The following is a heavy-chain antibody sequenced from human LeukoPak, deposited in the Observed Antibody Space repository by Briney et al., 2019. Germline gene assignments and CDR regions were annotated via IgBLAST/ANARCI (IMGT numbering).Heavy chain of an antibody. CDR1: GYTFTGYY. D-gene: IGHD5-18*01. J-gene: IGHJ6*02. CDR2: INPNSGGT. Sequence: ASVKVSCKASGYTFTGYYMHWVRQAPGQGLEWMGWINPNSGGTNYAQKFQGRVTMTRDTSISTAYMELSRLRSDDTAVYYYARDRPSGYSYGPYYYYGMDVWGQGTTVTVSS. CDR3: ARDRPSGYSYGPYYYYGMDV. V-gene: IGHV1-2*02.